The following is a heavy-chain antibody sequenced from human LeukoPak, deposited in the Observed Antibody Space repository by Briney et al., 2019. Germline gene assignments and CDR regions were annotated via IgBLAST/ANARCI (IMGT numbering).Heavy chain of an antibody. D-gene: IGHD3-22*01. CDR3: ARVEYDYDSSGYYDY. Sequence: ASVKVSCKASGYTFTGYYMHWVRQAPGQGLEWMGWINPNSGGTNYAQKFQGRVTMTRDTSISTAYMELSRLRSDDTAVYYCARVEYDYDSSGYYDYWGQGTLVTVSS. CDR1: GYTFTGYY. V-gene: IGHV1-2*02. J-gene: IGHJ4*02. CDR2: INPNSGGT.